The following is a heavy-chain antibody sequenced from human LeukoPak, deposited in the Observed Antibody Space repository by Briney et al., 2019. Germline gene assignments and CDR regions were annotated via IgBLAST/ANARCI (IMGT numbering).Heavy chain of an antibody. D-gene: IGHD1-7*01. CDR3: XXXGSLGTSGYDY. CDR2: FYYSGST. Sequence: SETLSLTCTVSGGSIRSSSYYWGWIRQPPGTGLEWIGSFYYSGSTYYNPSLKSRFTISVNTSKNQFSLKLSSVTAAAPACYXXXXXGSLGTSGYDYWGQGTLVTVSS. CDR1: GGSIRSSSYY. V-gene: IGHV4-39*01. J-gene: IGHJ4*02.